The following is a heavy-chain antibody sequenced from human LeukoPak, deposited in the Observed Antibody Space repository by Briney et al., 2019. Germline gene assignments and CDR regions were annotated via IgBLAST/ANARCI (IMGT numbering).Heavy chain of an antibody. Sequence: GGSLRLSCAASGFTLRNYAIHWVRQAPGKGLEWVAAVSFSGGQKFYANSVQGRFTISRDNSKNTVYLQMDSLRVEYTAVYYCAGDALGELTLDFWGQGTLVTVSS. D-gene: IGHD3-16*01. CDR3: AGDALGELTLDF. CDR2: VSFSGGQK. V-gene: IGHV3-33*08. J-gene: IGHJ4*02. CDR1: GFTLRNYA.